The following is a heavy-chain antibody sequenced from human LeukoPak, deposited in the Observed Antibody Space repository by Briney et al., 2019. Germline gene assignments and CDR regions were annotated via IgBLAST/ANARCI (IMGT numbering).Heavy chain of an antibody. J-gene: IGHJ4*02. Sequence: GGSLRLSCAASGFSFSSNSMNWVRQAPGKGLEWVSYISGSSSTIYYADSVKGRFTISRDNAKNSLYLQMNSLRAEDTAVYYCARDLVGATTGGGYWGQGTLVTVSS. CDR3: ARDLVGATTGGGY. CDR2: ISGSSSTI. CDR1: GFSFSSNS. V-gene: IGHV3-48*01. D-gene: IGHD1-26*01.